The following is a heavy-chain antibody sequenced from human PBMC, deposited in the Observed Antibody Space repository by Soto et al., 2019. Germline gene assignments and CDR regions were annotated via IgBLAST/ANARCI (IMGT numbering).Heavy chain of an antibody. V-gene: IGHV3-21*06. D-gene: IGHD6-19*01. J-gene: IGHJ6*02. CDR1: GFIFSDYT. CDR3: AKWEGIAVDGPNYYGLDV. Sequence: GVSLRLSWAASGFIFSDYTMNWVRQAPGKGPEWVSSISGSSRYIRYAASVMGRLTISRDNAKNSLYLELNSLRAEDTAIYYCAKWEGIAVDGPNYYGLDVWGQGPSVTISS. CDR2: ISGSSRYI.